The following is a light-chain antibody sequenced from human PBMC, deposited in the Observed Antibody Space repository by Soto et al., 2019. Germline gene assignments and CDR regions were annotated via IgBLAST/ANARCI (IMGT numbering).Light chain of an antibody. Sequence: QSALTQPASVSGSPGQSITIFCTGTSSDVGTYNLVSWYQHHPGEAPQLIIYEGDKRPSGVSHRFSTSKSGNTASLTISELQAEDEADYYCCSYAGGNTYVFGTGTKLTVL. J-gene: IGLJ1*01. V-gene: IGLV2-23*01. CDR2: EGD. CDR1: SSDVGTYNL. CDR3: CSYAGGNTYV.